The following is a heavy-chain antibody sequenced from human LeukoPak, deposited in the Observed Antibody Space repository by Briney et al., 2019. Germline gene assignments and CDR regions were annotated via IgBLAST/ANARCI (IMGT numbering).Heavy chain of an antibody. CDR1: EFTFDDYG. CDR3: ARAYSGYENYYYYYYMDV. D-gene: IGHD5-12*01. V-gene: IGHV3-20*04. CDR2: INWNGGNT. J-gene: IGHJ6*03. Sequence: PGGSLRLSCAASEFTFDDYGMSWVRQAPGKGLEWVSGINWNGGNTGYADSVKGRFTISRDNAKNSLYLQMNSLRAEDTALYYCARAYSGYENYYYYYYMDVWGKGTTVTVSS.